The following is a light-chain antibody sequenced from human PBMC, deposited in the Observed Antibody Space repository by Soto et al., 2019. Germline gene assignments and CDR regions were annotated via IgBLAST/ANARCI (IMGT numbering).Light chain of an antibody. CDR3: QVWHSSSDHYV. Sequence: SYELTQPPSVSVAPGQTARITCGGTNIGSKSVHWCQQRPGQAPVLVVFDDSDRPSGIPERFSGSNSGNTATLTISRVEAGDEADYYCQVWHSSSDHYVFGTGTKVTVL. CDR2: DDS. V-gene: IGLV3-21*02. J-gene: IGLJ1*01. CDR1: NIGSKS.